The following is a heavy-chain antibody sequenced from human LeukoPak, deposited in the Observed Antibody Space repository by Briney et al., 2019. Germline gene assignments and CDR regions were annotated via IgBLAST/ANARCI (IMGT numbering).Heavy chain of an antibody. CDR3: AGGRYSSGD. J-gene: IGHJ4*02. Sequence: PSETLSLTCTVSGGSISSYYWSWIRQPPGKGLEWIGYIYYSGSTNYNPSLKSRVTISVDTSKNQFSLKLSSVTAADTAVYYCAGGRYSSGDWGQGTLVTVSS. CDR1: GGSISSYY. V-gene: IGHV4-59*01. CDR2: IYYSGST. D-gene: IGHD6-19*01.